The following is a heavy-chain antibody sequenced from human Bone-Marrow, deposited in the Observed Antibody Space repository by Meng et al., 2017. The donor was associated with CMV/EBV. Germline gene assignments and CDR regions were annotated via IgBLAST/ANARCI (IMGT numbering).Heavy chain of an antibody. CDR2: IIPIFGTA. Sequence: SVKVSCKASGGTFSSYSISWVRQAPGQGLEWMGGIIPIFGTANYAQKFQGRVTINTDESTSTAYMELSSLRSEDTAVYYCAIIQLGIAVVVPAANPLSSGMDVWGRGTTVTVSS. CDR3: AIIQLGIAVVVPAANPLSSGMDV. V-gene: IGHV1-69*05. CDR1: GGTFSSYS. D-gene: IGHD2-2*01. J-gene: IGHJ6*02.